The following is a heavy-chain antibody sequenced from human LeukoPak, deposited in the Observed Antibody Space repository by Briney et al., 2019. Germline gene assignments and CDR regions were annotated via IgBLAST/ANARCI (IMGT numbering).Heavy chain of an antibody. V-gene: IGHV4-59*01. Sequence: PSDTLSLTCTVSGGSISSYYWSWIRQPPGKGLEWIGYIYYSGSTNYNPSLKSRVTISVDTSKNQFSLKLSSVTAADTAVYYCARVGESHVFDYWGQGTLVTVSS. J-gene: IGHJ4*02. CDR1: GGSISSYY. CDR3: ARVGESHVFDY. CDR2: IYYSGST.